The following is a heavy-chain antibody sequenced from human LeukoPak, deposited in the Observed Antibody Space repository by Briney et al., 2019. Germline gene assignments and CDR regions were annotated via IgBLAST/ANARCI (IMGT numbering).Heavy chain of an antibody. CDR3: ARSLSGYDPLSAF. V-gene: IGHV3-48*04. CDR2: MTASSVTF. J-gene: IGHJ4*02. Sequence: PGGSLRLSCEVSGFTFSSYIMTWVRQVPGRGLEWIAYMTASSVTFYYADSVRGRFTISRDNARNSLFLQMNSLTVEDTAVYYCARSLSGYDPLSAFWGQGTLVTVSS. CDR1: GFTFSSYI. D-gene: IGHD5-12*01.